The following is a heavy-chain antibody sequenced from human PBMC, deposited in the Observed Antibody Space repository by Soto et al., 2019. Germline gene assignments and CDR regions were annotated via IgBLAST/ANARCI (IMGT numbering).Heavy chain of an antibody. CDR1: GGSISSSSYY. CDR3: ARHIVATIRRSDYFDY. V-gene: IGHV4-39*01. Sequence: SETLSLTCTVSGGSISSSSYYWGWIRQPPGKGLEWIGSIYYSGSTYYNPSLKSRVTISVDTSKNQFSLKLSSVTAAATAVYYCARHIVATIRRSDYFDYWGQGTLVTVSS. J-gene: IGHJ4*02. CDR2: IYYSGST. D-gene: IGHD5-12*01.